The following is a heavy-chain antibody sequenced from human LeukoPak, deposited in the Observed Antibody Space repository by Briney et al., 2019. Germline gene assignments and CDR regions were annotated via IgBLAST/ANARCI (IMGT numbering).Heavy chain of an antibody. D-gene: IGHD5-12*01. J-gene: IGHJ5*02. CDR3: ARARYDYRLPVDP. CDR2: IRNDGTST. Sequence: GGSLRLSCAASGFTFSNYWMHWVRHAPGKGLVWVSHIRNDGTSTSYADSVKGRLTISRDNAKNTLYLQMNSLRDDDTAVYYCARARYDYRLPVDPWGQGTLVTVSS. V-gene: IGHV3-74*01. CDR1: GFTFSNYW.